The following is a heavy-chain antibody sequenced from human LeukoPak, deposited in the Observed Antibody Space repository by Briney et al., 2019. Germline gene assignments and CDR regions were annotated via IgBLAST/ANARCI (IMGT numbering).Heavy chain of an antibody. D-gene: IGHD5-12*01. CDR2: INPNSGGT. CDR3: ARSREWLRLQADY. V-gene: IGHV1-2*02. J-gene: IGHJ4*02. CDR1: GYTFTGYY. Sequence: ASVKVSCKASGYTFTGYYMHWVRQAPGQGLEWMGWINPNSGGTNYAQKFQGRVTMTRDTSISTAYMELSRLRSDDTAVYYCARSREWLRLQADYWGQGTLVTVSS.